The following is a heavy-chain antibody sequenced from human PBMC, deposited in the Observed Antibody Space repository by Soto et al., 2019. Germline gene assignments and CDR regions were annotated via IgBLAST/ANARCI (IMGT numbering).Heavy chain of an antibody. CDR3: ARIGELSFTDY. D-gene: IGHD3-10*01. Sequence: GGSLRLSCAASGFTFSTYAMSWVRQAPGKGLEWVSGISSTGGAVFYADSVKGRFTMSRDNSKNTMFLQMNSLRADDTAVYYCARIGELSFTDYWGNGILVTVSS. V-gene: IGHV3-23*01. J-gene: IGHJ4*01. CDR2: ISSTGGAV. CDR1: GFTFSTYA.